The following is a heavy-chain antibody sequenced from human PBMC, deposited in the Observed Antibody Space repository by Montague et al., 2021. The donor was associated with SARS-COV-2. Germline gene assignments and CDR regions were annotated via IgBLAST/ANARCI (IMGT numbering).Heavy chain of an antibody. CDR3: ARVVLDFWSGFDMDV. D-gene: IGHD3-3*01. J-gene: IGHJ6*03. CDR2: IKQDGSEK. CDR1: GFTFSSYW. Sequence: SLRLSCAASGFTFSSYWMSWVRQAPGKGLEWVANIKQDGSEKYYVDSVKGRFTISRDNAKNSLYLRMNSLRAEDTAVYYCARVVLDFWSGFDMDVWGKGTTVTVSS. V-gene: IGHV3-7*01.